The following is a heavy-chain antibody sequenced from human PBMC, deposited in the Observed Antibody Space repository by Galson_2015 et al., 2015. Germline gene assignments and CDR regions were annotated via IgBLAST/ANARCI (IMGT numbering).Heavy chain of an antibody. D-gene: IGHD4-11*01. V-gene: IGHV1-3*01. CDR1: GSTFTTYA. Sequence: SVKVSCKASGSTFTTYAMHWVRQAPGQRLEWMAWINAGDGNTKYSQKFQGRLILTTDTSANTGYMELTSLRSEDTAVYYCARDHDNNFWWVGPWGQGTLVTVSS. CDR2: INAGDGNT. J-gene: IGHJ5*02. CDR3: ARDHDNNFWWVGP.